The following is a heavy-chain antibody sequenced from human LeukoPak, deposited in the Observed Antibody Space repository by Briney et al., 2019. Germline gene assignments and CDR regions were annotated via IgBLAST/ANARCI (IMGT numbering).Heavy chain of an antibody. CDR1: GFTFSSYS. CDR2: ISSSSSYI. Sequence: PGGSLRLSCAASGFTFSSYSMNWVRQAPGKGLEWVSSISSSSSYIYYADSVKGRFTISRDNAKNSLYPQMNSLRAEDTAVYYCARGGAARDYYYYYYMDVWGKGTTVTVSS. V-gene: IGHV3-21*01. J-gene: IGHJ6*03. CDR3: ARGGAARDYYYYYYMDV. D-gene: IGHD6-6*01.